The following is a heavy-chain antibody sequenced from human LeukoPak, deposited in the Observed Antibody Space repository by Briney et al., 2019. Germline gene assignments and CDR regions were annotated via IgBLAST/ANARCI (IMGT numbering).Heavy chain of an antibody. D-gene: IGHD5-18*01. J-gene: IGHJ6*03. V-gene: IGHV4-39*07. CDR3: ARTTEGGYTYGYFYYYYMDV. CDR2: IYYSGST. Sequence: PSETLSLTCTVSGGPISSSSYYWGWIRQPPGKGLEWIGSIYYSGSTNYNPSLKSRVTISVDTSKNQFSLKLTSVTAADTAVYYCARTTEGGYTYGYFYYYYMDVWGKGTTVTISS. CDR1: GGPISSSSYY.